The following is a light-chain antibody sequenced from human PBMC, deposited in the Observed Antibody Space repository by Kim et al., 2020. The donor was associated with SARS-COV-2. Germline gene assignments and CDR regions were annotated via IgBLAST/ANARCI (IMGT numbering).Light chain of an antibody. CDR1: SSNIGKKY. Sequence: QKVDIACSGSSSNIGKKYVSWYQQRTGTAPKLLSFDKNLRPSGMPARFSASESGTSATLDITGLQTGDEADYFCGTWDSRLNSAVFGGGTQLTVL. CDR2: DKN. CDR3: GTWDSRLNSAV. V-gene: IGLV1-51*01. J-gene: IGLJ7*01.